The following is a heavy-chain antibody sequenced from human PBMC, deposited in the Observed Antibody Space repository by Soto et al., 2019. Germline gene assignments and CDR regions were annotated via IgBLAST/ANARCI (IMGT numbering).Heavy chain of an antibody. CDR3: ARDLPLYCRGDCNFDF. V-gene: IGHV3-30*03. J-gene: IGHJ4*02. D-gene: IGHD2-21*02. CDR2: ISYDGGER. CDR1: GFIFSRYG. Sequence: PGGSLRLSCGGSGFIFSRYGMHWVRQAPGKGLEWVTGISYDGGERFYADSVKGRFTISRDNSKNRLDLQMSSLRPEDTAVYYCARDLPLYCRGDCNFDFWGKGTLVTVSS.